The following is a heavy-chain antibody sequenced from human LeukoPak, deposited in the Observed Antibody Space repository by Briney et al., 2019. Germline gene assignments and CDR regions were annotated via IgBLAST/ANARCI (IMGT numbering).Heavy chain of an antibody. CDR1: GFTVSSNY. J-gene: IGHJ4*02. CDR3: ARDRRGDSSGYLYYFDY. Sequence: PGGSLRLSCAVSGFTVSSNYMSWVRQAPGKGLEWVSVIYGGGSTYYADSVKGRFTISRDNSKNTLYLQMNSLRAEDTAVYYCARDRRGDSSGYLYYFDYWGQGTLVTVSS. V-gene: IGHV3-53*01. D-gene: IGHD3-22*01. CDR2: IYGGGST.